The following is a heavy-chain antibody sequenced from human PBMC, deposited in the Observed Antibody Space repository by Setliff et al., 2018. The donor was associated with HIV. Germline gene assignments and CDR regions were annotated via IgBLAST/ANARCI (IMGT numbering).Heavy chain of an antibody. D-gene: IGHD6-19*01. V-gene: IGHV1-18*01. Sequence: ASVKVSCKASGYTFTNYGISWVRQAPRQGLEWMGWISAYNGNTKYSQKFQGRVTITRNTSITTAYMELISLISEDTAVYYCARDIGGWHETETEYFQYWGQGTLVTVSS. CDR1: GYTFTNYG. J-gene: IGHJ1*01. CDR3: ARDIGGWHETETEYFQY. CDR2: ISAYNGNT.